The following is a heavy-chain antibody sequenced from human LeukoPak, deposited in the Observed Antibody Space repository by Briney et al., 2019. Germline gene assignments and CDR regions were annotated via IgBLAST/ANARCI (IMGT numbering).Heavy chain of an antibody. Sequence: ASVKVSCKASGYTFTSYYMHWVRQAPGQGLEWMGIINPSGCSTSYAQKFQGRVTMTRDTSTSTLYMELSSLRSEDTAVYFCARGAMVRGVITGYFQHWGQGTLVIVSS. J-gene: IGHJ1*01. CDR3: ARGAMVRGVITGYFQH. CDR2: INPSGCST. CDR1: GYTFTSYY. D-gene: IGHD3-10*01. V-gene: IGHV1-46*01.